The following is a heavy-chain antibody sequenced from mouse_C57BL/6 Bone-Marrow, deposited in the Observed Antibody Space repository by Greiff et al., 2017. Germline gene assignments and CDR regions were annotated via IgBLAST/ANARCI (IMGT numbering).Heavy chain of an antibody. CDR2: ISYSGST. V-gene: IGHV3-8*01. CDR1: GYSITSDY. CDR3: ARSDYGNLYAMDY. J-gene: IGHJ4*01. D-gene: IGHD2-1*01. Sequence: EVKLMESGPGLAKPSQTLSLTCSVTGYSITSDYWNWIRKFPGNKLEYMGYISYSGSTYYNPSLKSRISITRDTSKNQYYLQLNSVTTEDTATYYCARSDYGNLYAMDYWGQGTSVTVSS.